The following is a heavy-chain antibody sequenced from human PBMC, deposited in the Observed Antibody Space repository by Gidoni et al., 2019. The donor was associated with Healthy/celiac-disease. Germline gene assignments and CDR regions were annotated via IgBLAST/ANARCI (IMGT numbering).Heavy chain of an antibody. J-gene: IGHJ3*02. Sequence: QVQLQQRGAGLLKPSETLSLTCAVYGGSFSGYYWSWIRQPPGKGLEWIGEINHSGSTNYNPSLKSRVTISVDTSKNQFSLKLSSVTAADTAVYYCARPIVATMRSGSGLKAFDIWGQGTMVTVSS. CDR3: ARPIVATMRSGSGLKAFDI. D-gene: IGHD5-12*01. V-gene: IGHV4-34*01. CDR1: GGSFSGYY. CDR2: INHSGST.